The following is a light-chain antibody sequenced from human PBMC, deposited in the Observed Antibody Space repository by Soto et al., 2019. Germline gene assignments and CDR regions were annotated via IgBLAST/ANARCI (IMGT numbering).Light chain of an antibody. V-gene: IGKV1-39*01. J-gene: IGKJ4*01. CDR3: QQSYSTPLT. Sequence: DIQMTQSRSSLAASVGGRVAITCRASQSISTYLNWYQQKPGKAPNLLIYGASYLQSGVPSRFSGSGSGTDFTLTITSLQLDDFATYYCQQSYSTPLTFGGGTKVDIK. CDR1: QSISTY. CDR2: GAS.